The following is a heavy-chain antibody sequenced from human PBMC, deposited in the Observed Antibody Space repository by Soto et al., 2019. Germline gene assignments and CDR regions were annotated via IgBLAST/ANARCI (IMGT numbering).Heavy chain of an antibody. V-gene: IGHV3-33*01. Sequence: GGSLRLSCAASGFTFSSSGMHWVRQAPGKGLGWVAVIWYDGSNKYYRDSVKGRFTISRDNSKNMLYLQMNSLRAEDTAVYYCAREMATTLDYWGQGTLVTVSS. J-gene: IGHJ4*02. CDR1: GFTFSSSG. CDR3: AREMATTLDY. CDR2: IWYDGSNK. D-gene: IGHD5-12*01.